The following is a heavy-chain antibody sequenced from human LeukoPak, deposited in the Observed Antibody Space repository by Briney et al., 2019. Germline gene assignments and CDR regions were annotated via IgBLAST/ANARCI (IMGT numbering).Heavy chain of an antibody. J-gene: IGHJ4*02. D-gene: IGHD2-2*01. V-gene: IGHV3-7*01. Sequence: PGGSLRLSCEASGFTFNIHWMNWVRQAPGKGLEWLANIRPDGSEKVYVDSVRGRFTISRDNTKNSVYLQMNNLRSEDSAVYYCSGRSGFSSTYWGQGIRATVSS. CDR1: GFTFNIHW. CDR2: IRPDGSEK. CDR3: SGRSGFSSTY.